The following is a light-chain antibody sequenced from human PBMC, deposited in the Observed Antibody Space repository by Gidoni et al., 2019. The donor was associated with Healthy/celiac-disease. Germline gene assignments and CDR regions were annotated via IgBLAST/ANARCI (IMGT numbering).Light chain of an antibody. CDR3: QQYNNWPSWT. CDR2: GAS. CDR1: QSVSSN. Sequence: ILMTQSPATLSVSPGERATLSCRASQSVSSNLAWYQQKPGQAPKLLIYGASTKATGIPARFSGSGSGTEFTLTISSLQSEDFAAYYCQQYNNWPSWTFGQGTKVEIK. J-gene: IGKJ1*01. V-gene: IGKV3-15*01.